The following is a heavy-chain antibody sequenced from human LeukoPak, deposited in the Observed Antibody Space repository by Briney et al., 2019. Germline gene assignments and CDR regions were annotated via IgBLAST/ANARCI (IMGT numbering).Heavy chain of an antibody. CDR2: IYYIGST. CDR1: GGSISGYY. D-gene: IGHD4-17*01. CDR3: AREDPQTTVPEGMDV. J-gene: IGHJ6*02. V-gene: IGHV4-59*01. Sequence: SETLSLTCTVSGGSISGYYWTWIRQPPGEALEYIGCIYYIGSTNYNPSLNSRVTISVDTSKNQFALKLSSVTAADTAVYYCAREDPQTTVPEGMDVWGQGTTVTVSS.